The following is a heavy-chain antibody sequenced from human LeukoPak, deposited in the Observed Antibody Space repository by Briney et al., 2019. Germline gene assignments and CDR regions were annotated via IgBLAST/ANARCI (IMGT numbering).Heavy chain of an antibody. CDR3: ARITIPIAAAGNDYFDY. J-gene: IGHJ4*02. CDR1: GGSFSGYY. Sequence: SETLSLTCAVYGGSFSGYYWSWIRQPPGKGLEWIGETNHSGSTNYNPSLKSRVTISVDTSKNQFSLKLSSVTAADTAVYYCARITIPIAAAGNDYFDYWGQGTLVTVSS. D-gene: IGHD6-13*01. CDR2: TNHSGST. V-gene: IGHV4-34*01.